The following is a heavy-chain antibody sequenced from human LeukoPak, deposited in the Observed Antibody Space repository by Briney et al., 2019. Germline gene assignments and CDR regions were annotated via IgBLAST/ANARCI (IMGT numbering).Heavy chain of an antibody. V-gene: IGHV3-30*18. J-gene: IGHJ6*04. CDR1: GFTSSSYG. CDR3: AKDLEDIVVVPAAPTRASGGMDV. D-gene: IGHD2-2*01. CDR2: ISYDGSNK. Sequence: PGRSLRLSCAASGFTSSSYGMHWVRQAPGKGLEWVAVISYDGSNKYYADSVKGRFTISRDNSKNTLYLQMNSLRAEDTAVYYCAKDLEDIVVVPAAPTRASGGMDVWGKGTTVTVSS.